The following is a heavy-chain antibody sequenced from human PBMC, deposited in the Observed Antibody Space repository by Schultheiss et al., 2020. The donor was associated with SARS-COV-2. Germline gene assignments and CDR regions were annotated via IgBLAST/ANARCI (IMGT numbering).Heavy chain of an antibody. CDR1: GFTFSSYG. D-gene: IGHD6-25*01. J-gene: IGHJ6*02. CDR2: IWYDGSNK. CDR3: ARPLIAAVDYYYYGMDV. V-gene: IGHV3-33*08. Sequence: GGSLRPSCAASGFTFSSYGMHWVRQAPGKGLEWVAVIWYDGSNKYYADSVKGRFTISRDNSKNTLYLQMNSLRAEDTAVYYCARPLIAAVDYYYYGMDVWGQGTTVTVSS.